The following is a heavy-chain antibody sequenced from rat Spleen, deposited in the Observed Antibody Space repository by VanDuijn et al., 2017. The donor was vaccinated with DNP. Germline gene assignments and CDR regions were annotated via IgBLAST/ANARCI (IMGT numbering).Heavy chain of an antibody. CDR1: GFSLTSYN. CDR2: IWTGGST. Sequence: QVQLKESGPGLVQPSQTLSLTCTVSGFSLTSYNVHWVRQPTGKGLEWMGIIWTGGSTDYNSALKSRLSISRDTSKSQVFLKMNSLQTEDIATYYCARGSYYYAYVMDAWGQGASVTVSS. D-gene: IGHD1-12*02. CDR3: ARGSYYYAYVMDA. V-gene: IGHV2-30*01. J-gene: IGHJ4*01.